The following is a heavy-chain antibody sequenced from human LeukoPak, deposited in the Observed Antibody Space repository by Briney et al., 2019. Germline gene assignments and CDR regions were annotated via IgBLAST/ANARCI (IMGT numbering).Heavy chain of an antibody. V-gene: IGHV4-38-2*02. CDR1: GYSISSGYY. CDR2: IYHSVST. Sequence: SETLSLTCTVSGYSISSGYYWGWIRQPPGKGLEWIGSIYHSVSTYYNPSLKSRVTISVDTSKNQFSLKLSSVTAADTAVYYCARAGLRYFDWSHDYWGQGTLVTVSS. D-gene: IGHD3-9*01. J-gene: IGHJ4*02. CDR3: ARAGLRYFDWSHDY.